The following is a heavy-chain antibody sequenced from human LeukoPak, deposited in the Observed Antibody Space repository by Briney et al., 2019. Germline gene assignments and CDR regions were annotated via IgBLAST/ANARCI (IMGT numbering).Heavy chain of an antibody. J-gene: IGHJ4*02. D-gene: IGHD5-12*01. CDR2: ISAYNGDT. Sequence: ASVKVSCKASGYTFTSYGISWVRQAPGQGLEWVGWISAYNGDTKYEQKLQGRVTLTTDASTTTAYMELRSLRSDDTAIYYCARSHAGYETEYYFDSWGQGTLVTVSS. CDR3: ARSHAGYETEYYFDS. V-gene: IGHV1-18*01. CDR1: GYTFTSYG.